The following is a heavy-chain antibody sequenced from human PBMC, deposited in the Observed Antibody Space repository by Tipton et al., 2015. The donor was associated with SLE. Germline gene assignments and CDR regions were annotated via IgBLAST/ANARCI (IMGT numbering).Heavy chain of an antibody. V-gene: IGHV4-59*11. CDR1: GGSISSHY. CDR3: ARRRGSSWYEDYFDY. J-gene: IGHJ4*02. CDR2: IHYSGNT. D-gene: IGHD6-13*01. Sequence: TLSLTCTVSGGSISSHYWSWIRQPPGKALEWIGYIHYSGNTNYNPSLRGRVTMSVDRSKNQFSLKLSSVTAADTAVYYCARRRGSSWYEDYFDYWGQGTLVTVSS.